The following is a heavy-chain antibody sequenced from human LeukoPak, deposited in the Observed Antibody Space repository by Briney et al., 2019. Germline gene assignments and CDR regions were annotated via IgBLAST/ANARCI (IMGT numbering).Heavy chain of an antibody. V-gene: IGHV1-3*01. CDR1: GYTFTSYA. D-gene: IGHD3-16*02. Sequence: ASVKVSCKASGYTFTSYAMHWVRQAPGQRLEWMGWINAGNGNTKYSQKFQGRVTITRDTSASTAYMELSSLRSEDTAVYYCARDQLTFGGVIVGKTFDYWGQGTLITVSS. CDR2: INAGNGNT. CDR3: ARDQLTFGGVIVGKTFDY. J-gene: IGHJ4*02.